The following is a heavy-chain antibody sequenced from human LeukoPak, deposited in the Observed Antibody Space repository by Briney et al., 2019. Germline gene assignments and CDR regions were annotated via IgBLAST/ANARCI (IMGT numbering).Heavy chain of an antibody. D-gene: IGHD6-6*01. J-gene: IGHJ6*03. CDR1: EFTFSRFA. CDR3: AKPSIPARPFLTYLYYYLDV. CDR2: VSGTGDKT. V-gene: IGHV3-23*01. Sequence: PGGSLRLSCVASEFTFSRFAMSWVRQAPGRGLEWISSVSGTGDKTHYTDSVKGRFTISRDNSKNTLYLHMSALRAADTAVYYCAKPSIPARPFLTYLYYYLDVWGEGTTLSVSS.